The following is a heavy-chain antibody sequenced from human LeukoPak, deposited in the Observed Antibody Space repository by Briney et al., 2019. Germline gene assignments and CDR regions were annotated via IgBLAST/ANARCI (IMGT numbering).Heavy chain of an antibody. D-gene: IGHD4-17*01. CDR3: ASPTSNTVTTWSFDY. CDR1: GGTFNTYT. Sequence: SVKVSCKASGGTFNTYTITWVRQAPGQGFEWMGGIIPIFGTTNYAQKLQGRVTMTTDTSTSTAYMELRSLRSDDTAVYYCASPTSNTVTTWSFDYWGQGTLVTVSS. V-gene: IGHV1-69*05. J-gene: IGHJ4*02. CDR2: IIPIFGTT.